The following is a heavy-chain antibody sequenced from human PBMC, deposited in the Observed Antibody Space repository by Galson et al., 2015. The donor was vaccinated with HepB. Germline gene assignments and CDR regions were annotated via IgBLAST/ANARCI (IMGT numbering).Heavy chain of an antibody. Sequence: SLRLSCAASGFTFSRHGMHWVRQTPGKGLEWLALTWYDGSQKHYADSVRGRFTISRDNSKDILYLQMNSLRAEDTAIYYCARVGCRNDICFAFDYWGQGTLVTVSS. D-gene: IGHD2-8*01. CDR2: TWYDGSQK. CDR3: ARVGCRNDICFAFDY. J-gene: IGHJ4*02. V-gene: IGHV3-33*03. CDR1: GFTFSRHG.